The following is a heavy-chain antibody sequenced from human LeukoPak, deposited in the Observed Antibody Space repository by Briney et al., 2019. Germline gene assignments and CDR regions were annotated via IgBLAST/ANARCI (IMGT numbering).Heavy chain of an antibody. D-gene: IGHD6-25*01. CDR1: GYTFTSYG. V-gene: IGHV1-18*01. J-gene: IGHJ4*02. CDR3: ARSPPEGVSIAAAQFDY. CDR2: ISAYNGNT. Sequence: ASVKVSCKASGYTFTSYGISWVRQAPGQGLEWMEWISAYNGNTNYAQKLQGRVTMTTDTSTSTAYMELRSLRSDDTAVYYCARSPPEGVSIAAAQFDYWGQGTLVTVSS.